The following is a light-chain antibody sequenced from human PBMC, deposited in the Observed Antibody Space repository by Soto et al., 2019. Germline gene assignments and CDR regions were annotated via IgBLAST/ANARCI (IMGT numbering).Light chain of an antibody. CDR1: SSNIGSYY. Sequence: VLTQPPSASGTPGQRVTISCSGSSSNIGSYYVFWYQQLPGTAPKVLMYRNSQRPSGVPDRFSGSKSGTSASLAISGLRSEDEADYYCASWDDSLSGFVVFGGGTKLTVL. V-gene: IGLV1-47*01. J-gene: IGLJ2*01. CDR2: RNS. CDR3: ASWDDSLSGFVV.